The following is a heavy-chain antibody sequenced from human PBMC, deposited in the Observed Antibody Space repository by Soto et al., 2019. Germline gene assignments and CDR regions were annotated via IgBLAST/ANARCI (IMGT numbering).Heavy chain of an antibody. CDR2: IYPGDSDT. CDR3: ARHIRYGAAAGTLAYYYYGMDV. J-gene: IGHJ6*02. CDR1: GYSFTSYW. Sequence: GESLKISXKGSGYSFTSYWIGWVRQMPGKGLEWMGIIYPGDSDTRYSPSFQGQVTISADKSISTAYLQWSSLKASDTAMYYCARHIRYGAAAGTLAYYYYGMDVWGQGTTVTVSS. D-gene: IGHD6-13*01. V-gene: IGHV5-51*01.